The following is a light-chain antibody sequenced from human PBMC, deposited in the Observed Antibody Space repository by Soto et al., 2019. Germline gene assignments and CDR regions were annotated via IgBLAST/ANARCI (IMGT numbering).Light chain of an antibody. CDR3: AAWDDSMSGGV. J-gene: IGLJ1*01. V-gene: IGLV1-47*02. CDR1: SSHIGSNY. Sequence: QSVLTQPPSASGTPGQRVTISCSGSSSHIGSNYVYWYQQLPGTAPKLLIYSNNQRPSGVPDGFSGSKSGTSASLAISGLRSEDESDYYCAAWDDSMSGGVFGTGTKVTVL. CDR2: SNN.